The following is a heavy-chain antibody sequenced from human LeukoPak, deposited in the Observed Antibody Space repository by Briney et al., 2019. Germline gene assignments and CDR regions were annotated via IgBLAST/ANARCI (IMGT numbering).Heavy chain of an antibody. Sequence: GATVKVSCKASGYTFTSYYIHWVRQAPGQGLEWMGIINPSGGSTSYAQKFQGRVTMTRDTSTSTVYMELSSLRSEDTAVYYCSVVAADVYAFDMWGQGTMVSVSS. CDR3: SVVAADVYAFDM. CDR2: INPSGGST. J-gene: IGHJ3*02. D-gene: IGHD6-25*01. CDR1: GYTFTSYY. V-gene: IGHV1-46*01.